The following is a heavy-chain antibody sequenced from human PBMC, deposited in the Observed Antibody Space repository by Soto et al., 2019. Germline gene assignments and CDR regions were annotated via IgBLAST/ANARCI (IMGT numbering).Heavy chain of an antibody. CDR2: IIPILGIA. CDR3: AARIWFGEALGVDV. V-gene: IGHV1-69*02. D-gene: IGHD3-10*01. Sequence: QVQLVQSGAEVKKPGSSVKVSCKASGGTFSSYTISWVRQAPGQGLEWMGRIIPILGIANHAEKFQGRVTITTDKSTSTAYMELSSLRSEDTAVYYCAARIWFGEALGVDVCGRGTTVTVSS. J-gene: IGHJ6*04. CDR1: GGTFSSYT.